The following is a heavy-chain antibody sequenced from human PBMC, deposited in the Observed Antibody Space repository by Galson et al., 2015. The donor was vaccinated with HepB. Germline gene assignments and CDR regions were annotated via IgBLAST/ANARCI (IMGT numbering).Heavy chain of an antibody. V-gene: IGHV1-18*01. CDR3: ARGAGRIAVAGTDVFDYYYYYMDV. J-gene: IGHJ6*03. CDR1: GYTFTSYG. CDR2: ISAYNGNT. Sequence: SVKVSCKASGYTFTSYGISWVRQAPGQGLEWMGWISAYNGNTNYAQKLQGRVTMTTDTSTSTAYMELRSLRSDDTAVYYCARGAGRIAVAGTDVFDYYYYYMDVWGKGTTVTVSS. D-gene: IGHD6-19*01.